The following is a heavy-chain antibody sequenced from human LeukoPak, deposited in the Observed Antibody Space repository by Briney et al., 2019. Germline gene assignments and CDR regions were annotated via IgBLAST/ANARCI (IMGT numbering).Heavy chain of an antibody. CDR3: ARGRSDDAFDI. J-gene: IGHJ3*02. V-gene: IGHV4-34*01. CDR2: INHSGST. CDR1: GGSFSGYY. Sequence: SETLSLTCAVYGGSFSGYYWSWIRQPPGKGLEWIGEINHSGSTNYNPSLKSRVTISVDTSKNQFSLKLSSVTAADTAVYYCARGRSDDAFDIGGQGTMVTVSS.